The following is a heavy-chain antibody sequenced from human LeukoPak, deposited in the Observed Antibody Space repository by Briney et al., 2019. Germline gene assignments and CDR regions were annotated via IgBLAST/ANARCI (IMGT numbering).Heavy chain of an antibody. CDR1: GFTFSSYS. J-gene: IGHJ4*02. V-gene: IGHV3-21*01. CDR2: ISSSSSYI. Sequence: GGSLRLSCAASGFTFSSYSMNWVRQAPGKGLEWVSSISSSSSYIYYADSVKGRFTISRDNAKNSLYLQMNSLRAEDTAVYYRARERDMKGQLPDYWGQGTLVTVSS. CDR3: ARERDMKGQLPDY. D-gene: IGHD2-2*01.